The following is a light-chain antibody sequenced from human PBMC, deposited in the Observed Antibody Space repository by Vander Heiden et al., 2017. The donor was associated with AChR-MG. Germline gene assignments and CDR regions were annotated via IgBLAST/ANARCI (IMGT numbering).Light chain of an antibody. V-gene: IGLV3-21*04. Sequence: SYVLTQPPSVSVAPGMTATNSCGGHDIGSKSVHWYQQTPGQAPFLVIYYNSDRPSGIPARFSGSNSGNTATLTISRVEAGDEADYYCQVWDESADHRWVFGGGTKLTVL. J-gene: IGLJ3*02. CDR1: DIGSKS. CDR3: QVWDESADHRWV. CDR2: YNS.